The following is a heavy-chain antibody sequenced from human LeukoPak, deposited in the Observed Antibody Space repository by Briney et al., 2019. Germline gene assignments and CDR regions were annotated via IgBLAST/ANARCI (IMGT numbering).Heavy chain of an antibody. CDR1: EFTFTTYG. J-gene: IGHJ3*02. V-gene: IGHV3-30*18. D-gene: IGHD3-10*01. CDR2: ISPDGTDK. CDR3: AKRPASGSYVGAFDI. Sequence: GRSLTLSCAASEFTFTTYGMHWVRQAPGKGLEWVALISPDGTDKFYTDSVKGRFTISRDNSKNTLYLQMSSLRAEDTAVYYCAKRPASGSYVGAFDIWGQGTMVIVSS.